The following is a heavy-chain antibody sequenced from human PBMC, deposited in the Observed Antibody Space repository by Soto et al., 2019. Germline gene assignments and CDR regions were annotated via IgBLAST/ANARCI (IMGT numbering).Heavy chain of an antibody. D-gene: IGHD3-9*01. CDR2: ISPRSGGT. CDR3: ARPPGYISDWYYFDL. V-gene: IGHV1-2*02. J-gene: IGHJ4*02. Sequence: ASVKVSCKASGYTFIDYYMHWVRQAPGQGFEWMGRISPRSGGTNYAQKFQGRVTMTWDTSLNTAYMELGSLISEDTAVYYCARPPGYISDWYYFDLWGQGTLVTVSS. CDR1: GYTFIDYY.